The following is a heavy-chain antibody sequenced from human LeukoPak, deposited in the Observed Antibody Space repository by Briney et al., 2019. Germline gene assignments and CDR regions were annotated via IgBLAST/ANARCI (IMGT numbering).Heavy chain of an antibody. D-gene: IGHD4-17*01. Sequence: TLSLTCTVSGGSISSGGYYWSWIRQHPGMGLEWIGYIYYSGSTYYNPSLKSRVTISVDTSKNEFSLKLSSVTAADTTVYYCARGRRDYGSKPFDYWGQGTLVTVSS. J-gene: IGHJ4*02. CDR2: IYYSGST. CDR3: ARGRRDYGSKPFDY. V-gene: IGHV4-31*03. CDR1: GGSISSGGYY.